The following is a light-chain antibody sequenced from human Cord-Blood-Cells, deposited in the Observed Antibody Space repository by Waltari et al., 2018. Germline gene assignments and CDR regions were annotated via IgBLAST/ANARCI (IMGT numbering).Light chain of an antibody. Sequence: QSALTRPRSGSVSPRQSPTISCTGTCGDVGSYTSVSRHQQHPGKAPNRMIYDVSKRSSGVPDRFSGSKSGTTASLTSSGHQAEDEADYSCCSYAGSYTWVFGGGTKLTVL. CDR1: CGDVGSYTS. J-gene: IGLJ3*02. CDR2: DVS. CDR3: CSYAGSYTWV. V-gene: IGLV2-11*01.